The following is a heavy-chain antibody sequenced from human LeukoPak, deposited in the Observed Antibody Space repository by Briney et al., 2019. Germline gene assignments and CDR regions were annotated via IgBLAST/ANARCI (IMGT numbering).Heavy chain of an antibody. CDR3: AKGAYDYIEMGYFDY. V-gene: IGHV3-23*01. D-gene: IGHD5-12*01. Sequence: GGSLRLSCAASGFSLSNSAMSWVRQAPGKGLEWLSLIVASSGSTFYADSVKGRFIISRDNSKNTLYLQMNSLRADDTAVYYCAKGAYDYIEMGYFDYWGQGTLVTVSS. CDR2: IVASSGST. J-gene: IGHJ4*02. CDR1: GFSLSNSA.